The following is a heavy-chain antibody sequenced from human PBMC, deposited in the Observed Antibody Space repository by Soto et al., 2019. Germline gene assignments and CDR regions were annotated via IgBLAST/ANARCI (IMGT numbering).Heavy chain of an antibody. CDR3: AGDYGGFEARFDP. CDR1: GDSITSNSYF. V-gene: IGHV4-39*07. Sequence: SETLSLTCTVSGDSITSNSYFWAWIRQPPGKGLEWIGSIYYSGTTYYNPSLKSRVTISVDRSKNQLSLNLSSVTAADTAVYYCAGDYGGFEARFDPWGQGTLVTVSS. CDR2: IYYSGTT. J-gene: IGHJ5*02. D-gene: IGHD5-12*01.